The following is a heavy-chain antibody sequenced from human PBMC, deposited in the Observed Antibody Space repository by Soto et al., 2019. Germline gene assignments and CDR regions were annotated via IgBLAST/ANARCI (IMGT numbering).Heavy chain of an antibody. Sequence: GGSLRLSCAASGFTFSDHHMDWVRQAPGKGLEWVGRTRNKATSFTTEYAASDKGRFSISRDESKNSLYLQMSSLKTDDTAVYYCARLLFGSEWFVPFDYWGQGTLVTVSS. CDR1: GFTFSDHH. D-gene: IGHD3-9*01. J-gene: IGHJ4*02. CDR3: ARLLFGSEWFVPFDY. CDR2: TRNKATSFTT. V-gene: IGHV3-72*01.